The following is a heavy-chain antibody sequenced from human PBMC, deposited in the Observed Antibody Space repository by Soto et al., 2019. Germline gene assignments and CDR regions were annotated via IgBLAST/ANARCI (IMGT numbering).Heavy chain of an antibody. D-gene: IGHD3-10*01. CDR3: ATHYYGSGSYYFYFDY. CDR1: GGSFSGYY. Sequence: PSETLSLTCAVYGGSFSGYYWSWIRQPPGKGLEWIGEINHSGSTNYNPSLKSRVTVSVDTSKNQFSLKLSSVTAADTAVYYCATHYYGSGSYYFYFDYWGQGTLVTVSS. V-gene: IGHV4-34*01. CDR2: INHSGST. J-gene: IGHJ4*02.